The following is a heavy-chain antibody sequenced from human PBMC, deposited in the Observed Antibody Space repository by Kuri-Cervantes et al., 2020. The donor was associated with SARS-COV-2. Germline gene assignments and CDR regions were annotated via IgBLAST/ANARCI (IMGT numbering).Heavy chain of an antibody. J-gene: IGHJ4*02. V-gene: IGHV3-21*01. Sequence: GGSLRLSCAASGFTFSSYSMNWVRQAPGKGLEWVSSISSSSSYIYYADSVKGRFTISRDNSNNTLYLQMSSLRAEDTAVYYCAENRHSSSWTYLDYWGQGALVTVSS. CDR2: ISSSSSYI. D-gene: IGHD6-13*01. CDR1: GFTFSSYS. CDR3: AENRHSSSWTYLDY.